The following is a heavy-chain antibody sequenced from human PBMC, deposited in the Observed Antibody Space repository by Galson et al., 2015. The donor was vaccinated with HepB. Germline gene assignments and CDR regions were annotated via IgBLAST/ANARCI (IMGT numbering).Heavy chain of an antibody. D-gene: IGHD2-15*01. V-gene: IGHV1-18*01. J-gene: IGHJ5*02. CDR3: ARGALVAAVGATQNNWFDP. Sequence: SVKVSCKASGYTFSSYSITWVRQAPGQGLEWMGWISAYDGNTKYAQNLQGRLTMTTDTSRTTAYMELRSLRSDDTAVYYCARGALVAAVGATQNNWFDPWGQVTLVTVSS. CDR1: GYTFSSYS. CDR2: ISAYDGNT.